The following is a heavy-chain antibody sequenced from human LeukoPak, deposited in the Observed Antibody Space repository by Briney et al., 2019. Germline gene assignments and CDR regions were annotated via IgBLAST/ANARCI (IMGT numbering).Heavy chain of an antibody. CDR3: ARGVVAATFYYYMDV. V-gene: IGHV1-2*02. CDR1: GYTFTGYY. D-gene: IGHD2-15*01. J-gene: IGHJ6*03. Sequence: ASVTVSCKPSGYTFTGYYIHWVRQAPGQGLEWMGWINPSSGGTNYPQNSQGRVTMTRDTSLSTAYMEVSGLRSDDTAVYYCARGVVAATFYYYMDVWGKGTTVTVSS. CDR2: INPSSGGT.